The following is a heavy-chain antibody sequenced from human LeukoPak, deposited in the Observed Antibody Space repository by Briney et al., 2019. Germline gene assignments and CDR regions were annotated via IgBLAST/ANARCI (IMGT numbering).Heavy chain of an antibody. J-gene: IGHJ4*02. V-gene: IGHV4-59*01. Sequence: SETLSLTCTVSGGSISSYYWSWIRQPPGKGLEWIGYIYYSGSTNYNPSLKSRVTISVDTSKNQFSLKLSSVTAADTAVYYCARSPRGGGSYPELDYWGQGTLVTVSS. CDR1: GGSISSYY. D-gene: IGHD1-14*01. CDR3: ARSPRGGGSYPELDY. CDR2: IYYSGST.